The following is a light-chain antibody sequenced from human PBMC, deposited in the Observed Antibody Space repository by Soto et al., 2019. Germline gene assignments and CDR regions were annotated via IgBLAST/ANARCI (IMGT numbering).Light chain of an antibody. J-gene: IGKJ4*01. CDR3: QQGNSFPLT. V-gene: IGKV1-12*01. CDR2: TAS. Sequence: DIQMTQSPSSVSASVGDRVTITCRASQDISTWLAWFQQKPGEAPRLLIYTASSLHSGVPLRFSGSGSGTDFTLTISSLQPEDFATYYCQQGNSFPLTFGGGTKVEIK. CDR1: QDISTW.